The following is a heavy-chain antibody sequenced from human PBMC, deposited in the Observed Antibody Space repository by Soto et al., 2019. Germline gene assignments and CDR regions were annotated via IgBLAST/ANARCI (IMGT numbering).Heavy chain of an antibody. CDR3: AKGGLVNWNPPPWLDP. D-gene: IGHD1-20*01. CDR1: GFSFDDYA. J-gene: IGHJ5*02. V-gene: IGHV3-9*01. CDR2: ISWNSGSI. Sequence: PGGSLRLSCAASGFSFDDYAMHWVRQAPGKGLECVSGISWNSGSIGYADSVKGRFTISRDNAQNSLYLQMNSLRADDTALYYCAKGGLVNWNPPPWLDPWGQGTLVTVSS.